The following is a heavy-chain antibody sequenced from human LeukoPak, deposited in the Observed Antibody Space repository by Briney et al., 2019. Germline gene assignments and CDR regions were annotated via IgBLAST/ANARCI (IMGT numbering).Heavy chain of an antibody. D-gene: IGHD2-15*01. CDR2: IYYSGST. CDR3: ARRAALPSYYYMDV. Sequence: PSQTLSVTCTVSGGSISSGDYYWSWIRQPPGKGLEWIGYIYYSGSTYYNPSLKSRVTISVDTSKNQFSLKLSSVTAADTAVYYCARRAALPSYYYMDVWGKGTTVTVSS. V-gene: IGHV4-30-4*01. J-gene: IGHJ6*03. CDR1: GGSISSGDYY.